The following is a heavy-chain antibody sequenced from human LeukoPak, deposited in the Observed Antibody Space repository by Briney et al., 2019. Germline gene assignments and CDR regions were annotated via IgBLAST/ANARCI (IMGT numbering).Heavy chain of an antibody. CDR1: GFTFSSYW. CDR3: ARGGDIVVVPPGAFDI. CDR2: IKQDGSEK. V-gene: IGHV3-7*01. J-gene: IGHJ3*02. D-gene: IGHD2-2*01. Sequence: PGGSLRLSCAASGFTFSSYWMSWVRQAPGKGLEGVANIKQDGSEKYYVDSVKGRFTTSRDNAKNSLYLQMNSLRAEDTAVYYCARGGDIVVVPPGAFDIWGQGTMVTVS.